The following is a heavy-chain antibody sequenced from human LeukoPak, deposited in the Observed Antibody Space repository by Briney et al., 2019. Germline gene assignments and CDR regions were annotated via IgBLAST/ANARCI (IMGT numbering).Heavy chain of an antibody. CDR2: ISYDGSNK. V-gene: IGHV3-30-3*01. CDR1: GFTFSSYA. CDR3: ADGTTVTTPLDY. D-gene: IGHD4-17*01. Sequence: GGSLRLSRAASGFTFSSYAMHWVRQAPGKGLEWVAVISYDGSNKYYADSVKGRFTISRDNSKNTLYLQMNSLRAEDTAVYYCADGTTVTTPLDYWGQGTLVTVSS. J-gene: IGHJ4*02.